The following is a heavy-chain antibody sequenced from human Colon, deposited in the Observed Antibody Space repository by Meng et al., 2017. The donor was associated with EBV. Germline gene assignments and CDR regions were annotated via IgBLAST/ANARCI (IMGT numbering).Heavy chain of an antibody. Sequence: LVEGGGVFVKPGGSLSLSGAASGFNFNDYYMTWIRQAPGKGLEWVAFISKMGDGISYAESVRGRFTISRDSATHSLYLQMNSLRAEDTAVYYCARDLGGPRDYWGQGTLVTVSS. CDR3: ARDLGGPRDY. D-gene: IGHD6-25*01. V-gene: IGHV3-11*01. J-gene: IGHJ4*02. CDR1: GFNFNDYY. CDR2: ISKMGDGI.